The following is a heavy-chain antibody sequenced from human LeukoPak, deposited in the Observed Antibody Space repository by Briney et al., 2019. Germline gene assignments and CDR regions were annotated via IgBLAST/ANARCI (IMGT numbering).Heavy chain of an antibody. CDR1: GGTFSSYA. D-gene: IGHD5-18*01. CDR3: TRSWIQLWTPDFDH. Sequence: ASVKVSCKASGGTFSSYAISWVRQAPGQGLEWMGGIIPNSGGTKYAQKFQNRVTMTSDTSVSTAYMELNGLRSDGTAIYYCTRSWIQLWTPDFDHWGQGTLVTVSS. V-gene: IGHV1-2*02. CDR2: IIPNSGGT. J-gene: IGHJ4*02.